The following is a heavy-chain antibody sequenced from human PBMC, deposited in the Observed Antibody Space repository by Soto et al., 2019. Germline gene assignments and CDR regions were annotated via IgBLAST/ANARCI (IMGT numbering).Heavy chain of an antibody. CDR3: ARGRASGSYYLLDY. Sequence: GASVKVSCKASGNTFTSYDINWVRQATGHGLEWIGWINPNSGNIGYAQKFQGRVTMTRDTAIRTAYMEVSRLRSDDTAVYYCARGRASGSYYLLDYWGQGTLVTVSS. CDR2: INPNSGNI. J-gene: IGHJ4*02. D-gene: IGHD3-10*01. CDR1: GNTFTSYD. V-gene: IGHV1-8*01.